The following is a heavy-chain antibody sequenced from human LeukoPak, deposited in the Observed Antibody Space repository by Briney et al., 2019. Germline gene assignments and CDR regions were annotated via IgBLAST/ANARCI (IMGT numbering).Heavy chain of an antibody. CDR3: ARDLYYYDSSGYSDAFDI. CDR2: INSDGSST. CDR1: GFTFSSYW. D-gene: IGHD3-22*01. J-gene: IGHJ3*02. V-gene: IGHV3-74*01. Sequence: PGGSLRLSCAASGFTFSSYWMHWVRQAPGKGLVWVSRINSDGSSTSYADSVKGRFTISRDNAKNTLYLQMNSLRAEDTAVYYCARDLYYYDSSGYSDAFDIWGQGTMVTVSS.